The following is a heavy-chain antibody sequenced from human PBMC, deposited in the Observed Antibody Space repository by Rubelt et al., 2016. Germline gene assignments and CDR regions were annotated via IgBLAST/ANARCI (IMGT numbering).Heavy chain of an antibody. CDR3: ARGFSSSWYNWFDP. V-gene: IGHV4-39*01. Sequence: QLQLQESGPGLVKPSETLSLTCSVSGGSISSRSYYWGWIRQPPGKGLEWIGSIDYGGSTNYNPALRSRVTISVDRSENQFSRGLTSVTATDTAVYYCARGFSSSWYNWFDPWGQGTLVTVSS. CDR2: IDYGGST. CDR1: GGSISSRSYY. J-gene: IGHJ5*02. D-gene: IGHD6-13*01.